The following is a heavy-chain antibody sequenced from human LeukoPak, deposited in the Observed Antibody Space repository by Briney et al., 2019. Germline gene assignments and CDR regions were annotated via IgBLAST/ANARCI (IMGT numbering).Heavy chain of an antibody. D-gene: IGHD5-24*01. CDR3: ARSSDGYNDY. J-gene: IGHJ4*02. CDR2: INSDGSST. Sequence: GGSLRLSCAASGFTFSSYWMHWVRQAPGKGLVWVSHINSDGSSTSYADSVKGRFTISRDNAKNTLYLQMNSLRAEDTAVYYCARSSDGYNDYWGQGTLVTVSS. V-gene: IGHV3-74*01. CDR1: GFTFSSYW.